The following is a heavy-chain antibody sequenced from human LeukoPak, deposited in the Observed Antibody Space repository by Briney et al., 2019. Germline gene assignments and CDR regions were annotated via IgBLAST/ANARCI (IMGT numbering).Heavy chain of an antibody. J-gene: IGHJ6*03. Sequence: SETLSLTCTVSGGSISSYYWSWIRQPAGKGLEWIGRIYTSGSTNYNPSLKSRVTMSVDTSKNQFSLKVSSVTAADTAIYYCAKDFSSASYTYYYYYMDVWGKGTTVTVSS. V-gene: IGHV4-4*07. D-gene: IGHD6-25*01. CDR1: GGSISSYY. CDR3: AKDFSSASYTYYYYYMDV. CDR2: IYTSGST.